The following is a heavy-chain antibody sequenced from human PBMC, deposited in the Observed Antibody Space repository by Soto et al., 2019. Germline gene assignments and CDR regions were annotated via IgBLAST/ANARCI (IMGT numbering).Heavy chain of an antibody. D-gene: IGHD5-18*01. CDR1: GVSIRGSVSRYY. Sequence: SETLSLTCTVSGVSIRGSVSRYYWSWVRQPPGKGLEWIGYIYYSGTTYNIPSLKSRVTISADTSKNQFSLKLSSVTAADTAVYYCARHPGYGLYHFDYWGQGTLVTVSS. CDR3: ARHPGYGLYHFDY. CDR2: IYYSGTT. J-gene: IGHJ4*02. V-gene: IGHV4-39*01.